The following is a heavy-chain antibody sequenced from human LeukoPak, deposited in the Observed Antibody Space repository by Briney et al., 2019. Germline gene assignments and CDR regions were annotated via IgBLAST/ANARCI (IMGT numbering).Heavy chain of an antibody. V-gene: IGHV1-46*01. D-gene: IGHD5-24*01. CDR2: INPSGGST. CDR1: GYTFTSYY. CDR3: AREMATIMSLTY. Sequence: ASVTVSCKAPGYTFTSYYMHWVRQAPGQGLEWMGIINPSGGSTSYAQKFQGRVTMTRDMSTSTVYMELSSLRSEDTAVYYCAREMATIMSLTYWGQGTLVTVSS. J-gene: IGHJ4*02.